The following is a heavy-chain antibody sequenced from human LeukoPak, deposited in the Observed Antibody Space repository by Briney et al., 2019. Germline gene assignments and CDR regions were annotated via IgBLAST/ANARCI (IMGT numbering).Heavy chain of an antibody. J-gene: IGHJ5*02. D-gene: IGHD3-3*01. Sequence: GASVKVSCKASGYTFTSYGISWVRQAPGQRLEWMGWINTGNGNTKYSQEFQGRVTITRDTSANTAYMELSSLRSEDTAVYYCARANDFWSGSPLDPWGQGTLVTVSS. CDR1: GYTFTSYG. CDR3: ARANDFWSGSPLDP. V-gene: IGHV1-3*03. CDR2: INTGNGNT.